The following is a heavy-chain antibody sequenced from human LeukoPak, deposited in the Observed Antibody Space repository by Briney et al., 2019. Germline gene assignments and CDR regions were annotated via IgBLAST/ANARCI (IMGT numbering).Heavy chain of an antibody. J-gene: IGHJ6*03. CDR3: AREGSYDSRSEYYYYYMDV. CDR1: GYTFTGYY. CDR2: INPNSGGT. Sequence: ASVKVSCKASGYTFTGYYMHWVRQAPGQGLEWMGWINPNSGGTNYAQKFQGRVTMTRDTSISTAYMELSRLRSDDTAVYYCAREGSYDSRSEYYYYYMDVWGKGTTVTVSS. D-gene: IGHD3-22*01. V-gene: IGHV1-2*02.